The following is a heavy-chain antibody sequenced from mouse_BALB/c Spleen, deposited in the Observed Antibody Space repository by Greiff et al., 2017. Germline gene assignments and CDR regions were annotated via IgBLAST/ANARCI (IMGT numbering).Heavy chain of an antibody. V-gene: IGHV5-17*02. D-gene: IGHD2-14*01. CDR3: ARSPYYRYDFDY. Sequence: EVQVVESGGGLVQPGGSRKLSCAASGFTFSSFGMHWVRQAPEKGLEWVAYISSGSSTIYYADTVKGRFTISRDNPKNTLFLQMTSLRSEDTAMYYCARSPYYRYDFDYWGLGTTLTVSS. J-gene: IGHJ2*01. CDR2: ISSGSSTI. CDR1: GFTFSSFG.